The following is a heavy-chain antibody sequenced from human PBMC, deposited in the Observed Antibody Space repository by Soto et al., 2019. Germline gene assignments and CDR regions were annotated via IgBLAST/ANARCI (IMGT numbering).Heavy chain of an antibody. V-gene: IGHV4-59*01. Sequence: PSETLSLTCTVSGGSITSYYWTWIWQPPGKGLEWIGNIYYSGSTKYNPALKSRVTISLDTSKKQLSLKLTSVTAADTAVYFCAKDPGEYGPHYYGMDVWGQGTTVTVSS. CDR1: GGSITSYY. CDR3: AKDPGEYGPHYYGMDV. J-gene: IGHJ6*01. D-gene: IGHD4-17*01. CDR2: IYYSGST.